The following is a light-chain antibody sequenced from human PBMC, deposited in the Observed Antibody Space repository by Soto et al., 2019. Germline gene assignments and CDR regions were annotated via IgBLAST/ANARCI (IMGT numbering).Light chain of an antibody. J-gene: IGKJ1*01. CDR3: QQFDGSLWT. V-gene: IGKV3-20*01. CDR1: QSVSSTH. CDR2: DAS. Sequence: EIVFTQSPGTLSLSPGERATLSCRASQSVSSTHLAWYQQKPGQAPRLLIYDASSRATGIPDRFSGSGSGTDFTLTISRLEPEDFAVYCCQQFDGSLWTFGQGTKVDIK.